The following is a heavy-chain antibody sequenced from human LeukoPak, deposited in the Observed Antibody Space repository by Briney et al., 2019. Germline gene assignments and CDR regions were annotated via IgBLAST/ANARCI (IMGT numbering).Heavy chain of an antibody. V-gene: IGHV3-7*01. CDR3: AGGAVAGTFYYYYYMDV. J-gene: IGHJ6*03. Sequence: GGSLRLSCAASGFTFSSYWMSWVRQAPGKGLEWVANIKQDGSEKYYVDSVKGRFTISRDNARNSLYLQMNSLRAEDTAVYYCAGGAVAGTFYYYYYMDVWGKGTTVTISS. D-gene: IGHD6-19*01. CDR2: IKQDGSEK. CDR1: GFTFSSYW.